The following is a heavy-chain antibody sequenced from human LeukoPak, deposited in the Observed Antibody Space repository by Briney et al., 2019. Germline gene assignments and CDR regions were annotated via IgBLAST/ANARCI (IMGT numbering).Heavy chain of an antibody. D-gene: IGHD6-6*01. CDR1: GYTFTTSW. Sequence: GESLKMSCKGSGYTFTTSWIGWVRQMPGKGLEWMGIIYPADSDTRYSPSFQGQVTISADKSISTAYLQWSSLKASDAAMYYCARRHSSSSDYWGQGTLVTVSS. CDR3: ARRHSSSSDY. CDR2: IYPADSDT. J-gene: IGHJ4*02. V-gene: IGHV5-51*01.